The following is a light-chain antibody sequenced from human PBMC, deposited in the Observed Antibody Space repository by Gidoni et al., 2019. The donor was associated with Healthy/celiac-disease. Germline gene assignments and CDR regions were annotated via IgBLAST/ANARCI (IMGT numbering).Light chain of an antibody. V-gene: IGKV1-39*01. CDR2: AAS. CDR1: QSISSY. CDR3: QQSYSTPYT. Sequence: DIQMTQPPSSRSASVGDRVPFTCRASQSISSYLNWYQQKPGKAPKLLIYAASSLQSGVPSRFSGSGSGTDFTLTISSLQPEDFATYYCQQSYSTPYTFGQGTKLEIK. J-gene: IGKJ2*01.